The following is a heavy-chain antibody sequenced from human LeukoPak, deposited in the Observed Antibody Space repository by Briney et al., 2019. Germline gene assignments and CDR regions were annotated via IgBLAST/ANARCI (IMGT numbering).Heavy chain of an antibody. CDR3: ARHRNGGSKDDAFDI. V-gene: IGHV3-7*01. CDR2: IKKDGSEK. D-gene: IGHD2-15*01. J-gene: IGHJ3*02. CDR1: EFTFSTYW. Sequence: GGSLRLSCAASEFTFSTYWMSWVRQAPGKGLEWVADIKKDGSEKYYVDSVKGRFTISRQNAKNSLFLQMNSLRAEDTAVYYCARHRNGGSKDDAFDIGGKGKMVTVSS.